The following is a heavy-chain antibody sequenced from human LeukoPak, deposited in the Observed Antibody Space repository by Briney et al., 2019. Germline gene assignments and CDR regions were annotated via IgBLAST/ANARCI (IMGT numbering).Heavy chain of an antibody. J-gene: IGHJ6*03. CDR2: INHSGST. D-gene: IGHD4-17*01. V-gene: IGHV4-34*01. CDR1: GGSISSYY. CDR3: ARDYGDYVGYYYYYYMDV. Sequence: SETLSLTCTVSGGSISSYYWSWIRQPPGKGLEWIGEINHSGSTNYNPSLKSRVTISVDTSKNQFSLKLSSVTAADTAVYYCARDYGDYVGYYYYYYMDVWGKGTTVTVSS.